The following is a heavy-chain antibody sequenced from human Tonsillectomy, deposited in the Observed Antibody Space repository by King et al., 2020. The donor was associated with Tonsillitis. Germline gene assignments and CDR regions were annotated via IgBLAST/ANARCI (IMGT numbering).Heavy chain of an antibody. CDR2: INHSGST. J-gene: IGHJ4*02. CDR3: AREGYGSGRVTFDY. V-gene: IGHV4-34*01. D-gene: IGHD3-10*01. CDR1: GGSFSGYY. Sequence: VQLQQWGAGLLKPSETLSLTCAVYGGSFSGYYWSWIRQPPGKRLEWIGEINHSGSTNYNPSLKSRVTISVDRSKNQFSLKLTSVTAADTAVYYCAREGYGSGRVTFDYWGQGTLVTVSS.